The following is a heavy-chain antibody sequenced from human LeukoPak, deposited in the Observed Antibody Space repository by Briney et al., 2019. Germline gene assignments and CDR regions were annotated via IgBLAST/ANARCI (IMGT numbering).Heavy chain of an antibody. CDR3: AKGYSSNWLQFDY. CDR2: ISGSGGNT. V-gene: IGHV3-23*01. D-gene: IGHD6-13*01. CDR1: KFPFSSYA. J-gene: IGHJ4*02. Sequence: GGSLRLSCAASKFPFSSYAMSWVRQVPGKGLEWVSGISGSGGNTYYADSAKGRFTISRDNSKNTLYLQMNTLRAEDTAVYYCAKGYSSNWLQFDYWGQGTLVTVSS.